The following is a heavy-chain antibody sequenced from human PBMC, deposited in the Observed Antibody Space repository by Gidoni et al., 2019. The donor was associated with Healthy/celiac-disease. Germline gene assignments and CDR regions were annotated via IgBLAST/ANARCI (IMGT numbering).Heavy chain of an antibody. Sequence: EVQLLESGGGLVQPGGSLRLSCAASGFTFSSYAMRWVRQAPGKGLEWVSAISGSGGSTYYADSVKGRFTISRDNAKNTLYLQMNSLRAEDTAVYYCAKRGYYYDSSGYPDDAFDIWGQGTMVTVSS. CDR2: ISGSGGST. CDR1: GFTFSSYA. CDR3: AKRGYYYDSSGYPDDAFDI. J-gene: IGHJ3*02. D-gene: IGHD3-22*01. V-gene: IGHV3-23*01.